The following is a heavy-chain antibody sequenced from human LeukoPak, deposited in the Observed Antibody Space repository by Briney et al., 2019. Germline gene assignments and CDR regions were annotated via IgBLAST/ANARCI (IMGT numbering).Heavy chain of an antibody. CDR3: ARVPIYSGYDHYYGMDV. Sequence: PGGSLRLSCAASGFTFSSYWMHWVRQAPGKGLVWVSRINSDGSSTNYADSVKGRFTICRDNPQPTLYLQMHSLRPEDTAVYYCARVPIYSGYDHYYGMDVWGQGTTVTVSS. J-gene: IGHJ6*02. CDR2: INSDGSST. D-gene: IGHD5-12*01. CDR1: GFTFSSYW. V-gene: IGHV3-74*01.